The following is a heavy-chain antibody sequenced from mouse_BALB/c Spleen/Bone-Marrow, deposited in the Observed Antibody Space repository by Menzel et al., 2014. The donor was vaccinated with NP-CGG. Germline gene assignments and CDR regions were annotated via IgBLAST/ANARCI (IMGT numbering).Heavy chain of an antibody. J-gene: IGHJ4*01. CDR2: IYPGDGDT. V-gene: IGHV1-82*01. Sequence: QFHLQHSGPELVKPGASVKISCKASGCAFNLSVMNWAKQRPAHRLEWTGRIYPGDGDTSYNGKFKGKATLTADKSSSTAYMTIINLTSVDSAVYFCARTGIGLDYWGQGTSVTVSS. CDR3: ARTGIGLDY. D-gene: IGHD4-1*01. CDR1: GCAFNLSV.